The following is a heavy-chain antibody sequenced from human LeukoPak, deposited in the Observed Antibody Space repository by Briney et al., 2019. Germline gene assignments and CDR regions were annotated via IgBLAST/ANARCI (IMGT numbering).Heavy chain of an antibody. CDR3: AREVTKAFDI. Sequence: GGTLRLSCAASGFTFSSYGMSWVRQAPGKGLEWVSAISGSGGSTYYADSVKGRFTISRDNAKNSLYLQMNSLNAEDTAVYYCAREVTKAFDIWGQGTMVTVSS. D-gene: IGHD2-8*01. CDR2: ISGSGGST. V-gene: IGHV3-23*01. J-gene: IGHJ3*02. CDR1: GFTFSSYG.